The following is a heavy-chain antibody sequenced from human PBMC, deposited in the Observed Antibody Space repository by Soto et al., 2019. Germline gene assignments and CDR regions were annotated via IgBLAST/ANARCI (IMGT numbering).Heavy chain of an antibody. J-gene: IGHJ4*02. CDR1: GFTFSSYA. CDR2: ISYDGSNK. CDR3: ARDGGSGSYPAAFDY. Sequence: GGSLRLSCAASGFTFSSYAMHWVRQAPGKGLEWVAVISYDGSNKYYADSVKSRFTISRDNSKNTLYLQMNSLRAEDTAVYYCARDGGSGSYPAAFDYWSQGTLVTVSS. V-gene: IGHV3-30-3*01. D-gene: IGHD1-26*01.